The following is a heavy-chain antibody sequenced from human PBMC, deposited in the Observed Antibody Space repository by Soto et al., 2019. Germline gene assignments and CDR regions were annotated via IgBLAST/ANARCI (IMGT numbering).Heavy chain of an antibody. CDR1: GDSVSSNSAA. J-gene: IGHJ5*02. Sequence: QVQLQQSGPGLVKPSQTLSLTCAISGDSVSSNSAAWNWIRQSPSRGLEWLGRTYYRSKWSSDYAMSVKQRLTINSDTSNNHFSLQLNSVTPAATAVYYCARTLSATGSNGFDPWGQGTLVTVSS. V-gene: IGHV6-1*01. CDR3: ARTLSATGSNGFDP. D-gene: IGHD6-13*01. CDR2: TYYRSKWSS.